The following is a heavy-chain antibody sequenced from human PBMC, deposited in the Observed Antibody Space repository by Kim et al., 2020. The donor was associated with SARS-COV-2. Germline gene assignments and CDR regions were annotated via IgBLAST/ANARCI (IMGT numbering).Heavy chain of an antibody. CDR3: VRGGCGDSGCYHDFEL. CDR2: ILYDGSSR. CDR1: EFTFSSYG. J-gene: IGHJ3*01. Sequence: GGSLRLSCTTSEFTFSSYGMHWVRQAPGKGLEWLAYILYDGSSREYADSVKGRFIISRDNSKNTLFMQMNSLRAEDTAVYYCVRGGCGDSGCYHDFELWGQGTRVTVSS. D-gene: IGHD2-15*01. V-gene: IGHV3-33*08.